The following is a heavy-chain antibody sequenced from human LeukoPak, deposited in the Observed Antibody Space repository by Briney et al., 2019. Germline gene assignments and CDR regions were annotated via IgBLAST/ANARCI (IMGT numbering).Heavy chain of an antibody. Sequence: KSGGSLRLSCAASGFTFSSYSMNWVRQAPGKGLEWVSSISSSSSYIYYADSVKGRFTISRDNAKNSLYLQMNSLRAEDTAVYYCAKSGSKYGSSRYYFDYWGQGTLVTVSS. J-gene: IGHJ4*02. CDR3: AKSGSKYGSSRYYFDY. D-gene: IGHD6-6*01. V-gene: IGHV3-21*01. CDR1: GFTFSSYS. CDR2: ISSSSSYI.